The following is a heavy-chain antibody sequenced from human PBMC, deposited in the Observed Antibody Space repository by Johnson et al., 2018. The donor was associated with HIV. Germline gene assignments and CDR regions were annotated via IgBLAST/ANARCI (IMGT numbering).Heavy chain of an antibody. CDR1: GFTFSSYG. CDR2: ISYDGSNK. Sequence: QVQLVESGGGVVQPGRSLRLSCAASGFTFSSYGMAWVRQAPGKGLEWVTVISYDGSNKYYADSVKGRFTISRDNSKNTLYLQMNSLRAEDTAVYYCARDGVYSSPHDAFDIWGQGTMVTVSS. CDR3: ARDGVYSSPHDAFDI. J-gene: IGHJ3*02. D-gene: IGHD6-13*01. V-gene: IGHV3-30*03.